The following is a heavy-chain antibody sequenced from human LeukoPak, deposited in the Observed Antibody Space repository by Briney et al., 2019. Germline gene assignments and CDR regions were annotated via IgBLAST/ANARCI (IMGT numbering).Heavy chain of an antibody. J-gene: IGHJ4*02. D-gene: IGHD1-26*01. Sequence: SETLSLTCTVSGGSISSGTYYWGWIRQPPGKGLEWIGGIFYSGSTYYNPSLKSRLTISVDTSKNQFSLKLSSVTAADTAVYYCASRDEGRNWGQGALVTVSS. CDR1: GGSISSGTYY. CDR3: ASRDEGRN. V-gene: IGHV4-39*07. CDR2: IFYSGST.